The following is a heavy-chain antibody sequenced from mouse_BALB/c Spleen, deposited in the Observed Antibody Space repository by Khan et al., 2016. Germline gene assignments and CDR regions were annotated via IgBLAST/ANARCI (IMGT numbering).Heavy chain of an antibody. J-gene: IGHJ4*01. V-gene: IGHV5-6*01. Sequence: EVELVESGGDLVKPGGSLNLSCAASGFTFSNYAMSWVRQTPDKRLEWVANISRGGSYTYYPDSVKGRFTISRENAKNTLYLQMIRLKSDDTAIYYCARQLYGSSSDDAMDYWGQGTSVTVSS. D-gene: IGHD1-1*01. CDR3: ARQLYGSSSDDAMDY. CDR2: ISRGGSYT. CDR1: GFTFSNYA.